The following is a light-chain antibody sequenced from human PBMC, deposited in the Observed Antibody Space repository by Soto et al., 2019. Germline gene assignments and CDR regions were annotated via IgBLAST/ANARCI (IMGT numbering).Light chain of an antibody. J-gene: IGKJ4*01. CDR3: QQYDNLLPLSLT. Sequence: DIQMTQSPSSLSASVGDRVTITCQASQDISNYLNWYQQKPGKAPKLLIYDASNLETGVPSRFSGSGSGTDFTFTISSLQPEDIATYYCQQYDNLLPLSLTFGGGTKVEIK. V-gene: IGKV1-33*01. CDR1: QDISNY. CDR2: DAS.